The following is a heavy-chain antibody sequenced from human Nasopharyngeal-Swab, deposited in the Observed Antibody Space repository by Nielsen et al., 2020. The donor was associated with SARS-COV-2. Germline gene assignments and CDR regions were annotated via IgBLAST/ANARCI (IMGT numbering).Heavy chain of an antibody. CDR1: GFTFDDYA. V-gene: IGHV3-43*02. D-gene: IGHD1-26*01. CDR2: ISGDGGST. J-gene: IGHJ4*02. CDR3: ARATAYSGSYYFDY. Sequence: GESLKISCAASGFTFDDYAMHWVRQAPGKGLEWVSLISGDGGSTYYADSVKGRFTISRDNAENSVYLQMNSLRAEDTAVYYCARATAYSGSYYFDYWGQGTLVTVSS.